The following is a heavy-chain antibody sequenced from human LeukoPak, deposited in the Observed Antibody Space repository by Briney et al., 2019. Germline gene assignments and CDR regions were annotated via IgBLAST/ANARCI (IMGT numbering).Heavy chain of an antibody. CDR1: GGSISSGGYY. Sequence: SETLSLTCTVSGGSISSGGYYWSWIRQPPGKGLEWIGYIYHSGSTYYNPSLKSRVTISVDTSKNQFSLKLSSVTAADTAVYYCARQRITMVRGVIIGSNGMDVWGQGTTVTVSS. CDR3: ARQRITMVRGVIIGSNGMDV. CDR2: IYHSGST. V-gene: IGHV4-30-2*02. J-gene: IGHJ6*02. D-gene: IGHD3-10*01.